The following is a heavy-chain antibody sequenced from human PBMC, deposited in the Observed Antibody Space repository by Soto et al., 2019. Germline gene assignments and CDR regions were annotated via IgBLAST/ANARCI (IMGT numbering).Heavy chain of an antibody. CDR2: IIPIFGTA. Sequence: ASVQVSCAASGGTFSSYAISWVRQAPGQGLEWMGGIIPIFGTANYAQKFQGRVTITADESTSTAYMELSSLRSEDTAVYYCARVFDXXDSSGYFYXNYYGMDVW. D-gene: IGHD3-22*01. CDR1: GGTFSSYA. V-gene: IGHV1-69*01. J-gene: IGHJ6*01. CDR3: ARVFDXXDSSGYFYXNYYGMDV.